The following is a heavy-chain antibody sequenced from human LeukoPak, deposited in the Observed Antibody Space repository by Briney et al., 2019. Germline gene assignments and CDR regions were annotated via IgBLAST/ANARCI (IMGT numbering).Heavy chain of an antibody. J-gene: IGHJ6*02. V-gene: IGHV4-59*01. D-gene: IGHD3-3*01. CDR2: IYYSGST. CDR1: GGSISSYY. Sequence: KSSETLSLTCTVSGGSISSYYWSWIRQPPGKGLEWIGYIYYSGSTNYNPSLKSRVTISVDTSKNQFSLKLSSVTAADTAVYYCARVIDFWSGMDVWGQGTTVTVSS. CDR3: ARVIDFWSGMDV.